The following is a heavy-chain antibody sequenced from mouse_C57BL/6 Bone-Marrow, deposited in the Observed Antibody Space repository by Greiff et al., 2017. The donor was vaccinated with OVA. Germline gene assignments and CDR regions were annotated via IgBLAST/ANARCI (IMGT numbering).Heavy chain of an antibody. J-gene: IGHJ2*01. CDR3: TRDREEWLLYFDY. Sequence: EVKVVESGEGLVKPGGSLKLSCAASGFTFSSYAMSWVRQTPEKRLEWVAYISSGGDYLYYADTVTGRFTISRDNARKTLYLQMSSLKSEDTAMYYCTRDREEWLLYFDYWGQGTTLTVSS. CDR1: GFTFSSYA. D-gene: IGHD2-3*01. CDR2: ISSGGDYL. V-gene: IGHV5-9-1*02.